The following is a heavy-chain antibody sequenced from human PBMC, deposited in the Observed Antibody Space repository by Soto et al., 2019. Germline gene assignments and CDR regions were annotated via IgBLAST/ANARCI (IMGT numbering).Heavy chain of an antibody. D-gene: IGHD4-17*01. CDR1: GFTFSNYW. Sequence: EVQLVESGGGLVQPGGSLRISCAASGFTFSNYWMTWVRQAPGKGPEWVANIKQDGSEKYYVDSVKGRFTISRDNAKNSLFLQMNSLTAEDTAVYYCASRPPSATYSGVFDFWGQGTLVTVSS. CDR2: IKQDGSEK. CDR3: ASRPPSATYSGVFDF. J-gene: IGHJ4*02. V-gene: IGHV3-7*01.